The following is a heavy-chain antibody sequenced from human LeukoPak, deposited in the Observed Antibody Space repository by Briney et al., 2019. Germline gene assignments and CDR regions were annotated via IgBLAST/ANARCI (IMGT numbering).Heavy chain of an antibody. D-gene: IGHD5-18*01. J-gene: IGHJ3*02. CDR2: IYDSGSA. V-gene: IGHV4-59*01. Sequence: PSETLSLTCSVSGGSISSYYWSWIRQPPGKGLEWIGYIYDSGSANYNPSLKSRLTISVDTSKNQFSLKLSSVTAADTAVYYCARDNYSWDAFDIWGQGTMVTVSS. CDR1: GGSISSYY. CDR3: ARDNYSWDAFDI.